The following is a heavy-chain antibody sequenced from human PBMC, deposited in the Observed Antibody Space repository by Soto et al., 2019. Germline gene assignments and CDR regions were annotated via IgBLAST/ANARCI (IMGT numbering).Heavy chain of an antibody. J-gene: IGHJ6*03. D-gene: IGHD4-17*01. Sequence: PVGSLRRSCAASGFTFSIYAMTWVPQSPGKGLEWVSAISGSGGSTYYADTVKGRFTISRDNSKNTLYLQMNSLRAYDTAVYYCAKVYGTQGGKGAHGATNKSYYYLEGWGKGTRVAVAS. CDR2: ISGSGGST. CDR3: AKVYGTQGGKGAHGATNKSYYYLEG. V-gene: IGHV3-23*01. CDR1: GFTFSIYA.